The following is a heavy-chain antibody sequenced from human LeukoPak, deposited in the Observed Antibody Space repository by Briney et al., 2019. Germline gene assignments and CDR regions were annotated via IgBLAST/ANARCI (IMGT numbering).Heavy chain of an antibody. CDR3: AELGITMIGGV. J-gene: IGHJ6*04. Sequence: GGTLRLSCAASGFTFSTYGMSWVRQAPGKGLEWVSAISGSGGRTYYADSVKGRFTISRDNSKNTLYLQMNSLRAEDTAVYYCAELGITMIGGVWGKGTTVTISS. V-gene: IGHV3-23*01. CDR1: GFTFSTYG. D-gene: IGHD3-10*02. CDR2: ISGSGGRT.